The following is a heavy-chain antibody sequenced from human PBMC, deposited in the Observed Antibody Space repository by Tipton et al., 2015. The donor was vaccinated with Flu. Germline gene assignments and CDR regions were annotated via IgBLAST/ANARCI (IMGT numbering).Heavy chain of an antibody. CDR3: ARDTTTYIYSSSFYNPGNTDL. D-gene: IGHD6-13*01. CDR1: DDSMSSSSYF. Sequence: TLSLTCTVSDDSMSSSSYFWGWIRQPPGKGLEWIGTIYYSGSTYYNPSLKSQVTISIDTPKNRFSLKLNSVTAADTAVYYCARDTTTYIYSSSFYNPGNTDLWGPGILGTVSS. J-gene: IGHJ1*01. CDR2: IYYSGST. V-gene: IGHV4-39*07.